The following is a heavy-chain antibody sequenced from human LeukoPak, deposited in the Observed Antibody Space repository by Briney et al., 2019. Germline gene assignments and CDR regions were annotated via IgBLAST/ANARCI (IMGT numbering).Heavy chain of an antibody. V-gene: IGHV4-39*01. D-gene: IGHD2/OR15-2a*01. J-gene: IGHJ3*02. Sequence: SETLSLTCTVSGVSISSSNSYWGWIRQPPGKGLEWIGSIYYSGNTYYNASLKSQVSISIDTSKNQFSLKLSSVTAADTAVYYCARLIKGTAFDIWGQGTMVTVSS. CDR1: GVSISSSNSY. CDR2: IYYSGNT. CDR3: ARLIKGTAFDI.